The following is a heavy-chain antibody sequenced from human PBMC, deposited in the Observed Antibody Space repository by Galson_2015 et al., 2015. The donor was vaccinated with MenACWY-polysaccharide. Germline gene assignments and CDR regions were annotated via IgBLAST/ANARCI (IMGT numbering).Heavy chain of an antibody. D-gene: IGHD3-22*01. J-gene: IGHJ6*02. V-gene: IGHV4-39*07. CDR2: IYYSGST. CDR3: ARKRLLDDSSGYYPIYYYYYGMDV. Sequence: SETLSLTCTVSGGSISSSSYYWGWIRQPPGKGLEWIGSIYYSGSTYYNPSLKSRVTISVDTSKNQFSLKLSSVTAADTAVYYCARKRLLDDSSGYYPIYYYYYGMDVWGQGTTVTVSS. CDR1: GGSISSSSYY.